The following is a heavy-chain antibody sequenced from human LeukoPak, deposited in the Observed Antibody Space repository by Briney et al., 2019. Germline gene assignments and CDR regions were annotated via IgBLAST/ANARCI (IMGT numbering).Heavy chain of an antibody. CDR1: GYTITTYV. J-gene: IGHJ3*02. Sequence: ASVKVSCKASGYTITTYVFIWVRQAPGQGLEWMGWISAYNDNTNYAQKLQGRVTMTTDTSTSTAYMELRSLRSDDTAVYYCARSRREQWLENDAFDIWGQGTMVTVSS. D-gene: IGHD6-19*01. CDR3: ARSRREQWLENDAFDI. V-gene: IGHV1-18*01. CDR2: ISAYNDNT.